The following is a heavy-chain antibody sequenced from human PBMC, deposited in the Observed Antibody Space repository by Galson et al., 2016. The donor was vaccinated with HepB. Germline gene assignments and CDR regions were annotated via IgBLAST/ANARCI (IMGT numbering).Heavy chain of an antibody. D-gene: IGHD3-10*01. Sequence: LRLSCAASGFTVSSNCMSWVRQAPGKGLEWVSLICDGGSAYYTDSVEARFTISRDNSKNTLYLQMNNLRPEDTAVYFCARDPPGVPDFALDVWGQGTTVTVSS. CDR3: ARDPPGVPDFALDV. V-gene: IGHV3-66*01. J-gene: IGHJ6*02. CDR1: GFTVSSNC. CDR2: ICDGGSA.